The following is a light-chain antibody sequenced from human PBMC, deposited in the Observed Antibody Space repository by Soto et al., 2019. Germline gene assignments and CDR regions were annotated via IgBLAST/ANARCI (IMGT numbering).Light chain of an antibody. Sequence: QSVLTQPPSASGSPGQSVTISCTGTSSDVGGYNYVSWYQQHRGKAPKLMIYEVSKRPSGVPDRFSGSKSGNTAALTVSGLQAEDEADYYFSSYAGINNLVFGGGTKVTVL. V-gene: IGLV2-8*01. CDR1: SSDVGGYNY. J-gene: IGLJ3*02. CDR3: SSYAGINNLV. CDR2: EVS.